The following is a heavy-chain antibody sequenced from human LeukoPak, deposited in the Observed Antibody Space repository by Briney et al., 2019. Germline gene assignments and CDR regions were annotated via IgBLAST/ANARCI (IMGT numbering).Heavy chain of an antibody. CDR1: GFTFSRYI. D-gene: IGHD2-8*01. CDR2: INSRGSDK. Sequence: PGGSLRLSCAASGFTFSRYIMNWVRQAPGKGPEWVSSINSRGSDKYYADSVEGRFTISRDNAKNSLFLQMNSLRAEDTAVYYCAREGSIVPHQDLDYWGQGTLVTVSS. J-gene: IGHJ4*02. V-gene: IGHV3-21*01. CDR3: AREGSIVPHQDLDY.